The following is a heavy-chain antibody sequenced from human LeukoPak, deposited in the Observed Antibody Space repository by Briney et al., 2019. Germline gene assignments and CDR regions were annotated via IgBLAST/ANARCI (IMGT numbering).Heavy chain of an antibody. CDR2: IYTSGST. CDR1: GGSISSGSYY. Sequence: QVQLQESGPGLVKPSQTLSLTCTVSGGSISSGSYYWSWIRQPAGTRLEWIGLIYTSGSTNYNPSLKSRVTISVDTSKNQFSLKLSSVTAADTAVYYCARDRRITIDYWGQGTLVTVSS. V-gene: IGHV4-61*02. J-gene: IGHJ4*02. CDR3: ARDRRITIDY. D-gene: IGHD2-2*01.